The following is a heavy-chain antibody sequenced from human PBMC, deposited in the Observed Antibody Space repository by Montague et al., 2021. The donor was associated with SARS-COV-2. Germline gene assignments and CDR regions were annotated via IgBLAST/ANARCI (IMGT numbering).Heavy chain of an antibody. D-gene: IGHD3-22*01. V-gene: IGHV4-59*01. CDR1: GGSISSYY. CDR2: IYYSGST. J-gene: IGHJ6*02. Sequence: SETLSLTCTVSGGSISSYYWSWIRQPPGKGLEWIGYIYYSGSTNYNPSLKSRVTISVDTSKNQFSLKLSSVTAADTAVYYCARDSDCYDSSGGYYYGMDVWGQGTTVTVSS. CDR3: ARDSDCYDSSGGYYYGMDV.